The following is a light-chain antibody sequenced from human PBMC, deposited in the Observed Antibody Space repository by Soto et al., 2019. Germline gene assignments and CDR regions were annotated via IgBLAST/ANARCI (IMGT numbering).Light chain of an antibody. CDR2: DAS. CDR3: QEYNSYSGT. Sequence: DIQITHSPSTLSASVGDRVTITCRSSQSLGIWLAWHQQKPGKAPKLLIYDASTLKSGVPSRFSGSGSGTKFTLTISSLQPDDFATYYCQEYNSYSGTLGHGTQVDIK. J-gene: IGKJ1*01. CDR1: QSLGIW. V-gene: IGKV1-5*01.